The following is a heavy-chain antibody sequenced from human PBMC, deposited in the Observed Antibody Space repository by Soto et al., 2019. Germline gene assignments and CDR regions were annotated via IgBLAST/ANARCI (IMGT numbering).Heavy chain of an antibody. Sequence: QVQLQESGPGLVKPSETLSLTCTVSGGSISSYYWSWIRQPPGKGLEWIGYIYYSGSTNYNPSLKSRVTISVDTSKNQFSLKLRSVTAADTAVYYCARGREPVFWSGYYALGSYYFDYWGQGTLVTVSS. CDR2: IYYSGST. D-gene: IGHD3-3*01. J-gene: IGHJ4*02. V-gene: IGHV4-59*01. CDR1: GGSISSYY. CDR3: ARGREPVFWSGYYALGSYYFDY.